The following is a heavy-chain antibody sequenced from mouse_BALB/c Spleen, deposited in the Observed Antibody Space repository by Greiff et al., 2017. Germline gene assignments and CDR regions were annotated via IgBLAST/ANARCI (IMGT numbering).Heavy chain of an antibody. CDR1: GFNIKDYY. D-gene: IGHD2-4*01. V-gene: IGHV14-1*02. CDR3: ARGSYDYDEKGDY. J-gene: IGHJ4*01. CDR2: IDPENGNT. Sequence: VQLQQSGAELVRPGALVKLSCKASGFNIKDYYMHWVKQRPEQGLEWIGWIDPENGNTIYDPKFQGKASITADTSSNTAYLQLSSLTSEDTAVYYCARGSYDYDEKGDYWGQGTSVTVSS.